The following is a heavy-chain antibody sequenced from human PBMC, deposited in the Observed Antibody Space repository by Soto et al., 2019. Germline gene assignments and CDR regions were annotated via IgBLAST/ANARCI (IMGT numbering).Heavy chain of an antibody. V-gene: IGHV4-59*08. J-gene: IGHJ3*02. CDR2: IYYSGST. CDR3: ARVPVVVIPDDAFDI. Sequence: SETLSLTCTVSGGSISSYYWSWIRQPPGKGLEWIGYIYYSGSTNYNPSLKSRVTISVDTSKNQFSLKLSSVTAADTAVYYCARVPVVVIPDDAFDIWGQGTMVTVSS. CDR1: GGSISSYY. D-gene: IGHD3-22*01.